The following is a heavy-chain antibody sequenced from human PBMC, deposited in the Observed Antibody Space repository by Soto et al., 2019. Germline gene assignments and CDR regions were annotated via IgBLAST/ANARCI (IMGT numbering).Heavy chain of an antibody. Sequence: SETLSLTCTISGGSISTNNWWPWVRQFPGKGLEWIGEIYHSGSTTYNPSLKSRVSLSLDRSKNQLSLKLESVTAADTAIYYCARAYRGSFDSWGQGTLVTVSS. CDR3: ARAYRGSFDS. V-gene: IGHV4-4*02. CDR2: IYHSGST. J-gene: IGHJ4*02. CDR1: GGSISTNNW. D-gene: IGHD4-4*01.